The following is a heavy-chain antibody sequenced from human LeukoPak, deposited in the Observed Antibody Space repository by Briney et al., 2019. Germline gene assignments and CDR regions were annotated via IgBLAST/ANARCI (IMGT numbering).Heavy chain of an antibody. CDR3: ARGRSSTSCYGY. V-gene: IGHV3-48*01. Sequence: GGSLRLSCSASGFIFSAYIMNWVRQAPGKGLEWVSYITSSSSIIYYADSVKGRFTISRDNAKNSLYLQMNSLRAEDTAVYYCARGRSSTSCYGYWGQGTLVTVSS. CDR2: ITSSSSII. CDR1: GFIFSAYI. D-gene: IGHD2-2*01. J-gene: IGHJ4*02.